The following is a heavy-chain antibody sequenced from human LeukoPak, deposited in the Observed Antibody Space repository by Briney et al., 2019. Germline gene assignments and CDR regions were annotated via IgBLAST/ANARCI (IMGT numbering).Heavy chain of an antibody. Sequence: GGSLRLSCAASGFTFDDYAMHWVRQAPGKGLEWVSGISWNSGSIGYADSVKGRFTISRDNAKNSLYLQMNSLRAEDTALYYCAKDKGKEVSVWYQLLCTYYYYYYGMDVWGQGTTVTVSS. V-gene: IGHV3-9*01. CDR3: AKDKGKEVSVWYQLLCTYYYYYYGMDV. D-gene: IGHD2-2*01. CDR1: GFTFDDYA. J-gene: IGHJ6*02. CDR2: ISWNSGSI.